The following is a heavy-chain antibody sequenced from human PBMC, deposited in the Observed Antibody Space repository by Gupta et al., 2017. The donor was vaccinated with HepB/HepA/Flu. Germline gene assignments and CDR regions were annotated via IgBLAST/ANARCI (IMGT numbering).Heavy chain of an antibody. V-gene: IGHV3-33*01. Sequence: QVQLVESGGGVVQPGRSLRLSCAASGFTFSSYGMHWVRQAPGKGLEWVAVIWYDGSNKYYADSVKGRFTISRDNSKNTLYLQMNSLRAEDTAVYYCARDRLLWFGELSFLFDHWGQGTLVTVSS. J-gene: IGHJ5*02. CDR3: ARDRLLWFGELSFLFDH. CDR2: IWYDGSNK. D-gene: IGHD3-10*01. CDR1: GFTFSSYG.